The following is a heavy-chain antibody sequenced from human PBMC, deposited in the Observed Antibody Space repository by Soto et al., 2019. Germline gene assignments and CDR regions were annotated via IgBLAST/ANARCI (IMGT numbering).Heavy chain of an antibody. V-gene: IGHV3-23*04. CDR2: IRGSGDNT. D-gene: IGHD2-15*01. CDR3: ASLKIYCRGETCYSGYHHY. J-gene: IGHJ4*02. Sequence: DEQLVESGGDLVQPGGSLRLSCAASGFVFRTNAMSWVRQRPGQGLEWVSAIRGSGDNTYYADSVKGRFSISRDNSKNTLFLQMNSLRAQDTAMYYCASLKIYCRGETCYSGYHHYWGQGTLVTVSS. CDR1: GFVFRTNA.